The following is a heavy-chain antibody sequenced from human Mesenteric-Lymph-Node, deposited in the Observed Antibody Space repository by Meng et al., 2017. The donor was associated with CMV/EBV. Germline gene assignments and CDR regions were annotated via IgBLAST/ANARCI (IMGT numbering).Heavy chain of an antibody. V-gene: IGHV3-53*01. Sequence: GGSLRLSCAASGFTVSSNYMTWVRQAPGKGLEWVSVIYSGGSTYYADSVKGRFTISRDNSKNTLYLQMNSLRAEDTAVYYCARRLLSAAGENYYYGMDVWGQGTTVTVSS. D-gene: IGHD6-13*01. J-gene: IGHJ6*02. CDR3: ARRLLSAAGENYYYGMDV. CDR1: GFTVSSNY. CDR2: IYSGGST.